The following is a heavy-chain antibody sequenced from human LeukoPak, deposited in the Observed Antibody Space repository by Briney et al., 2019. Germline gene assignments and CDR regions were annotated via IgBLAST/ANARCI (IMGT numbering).Heavy chain of an antibody. CDR3: ARVGLIQLWLREGYYFDY. CDR2: ISSSGSTI. J-gene: IGHJ4*02. D-gene: IGHD5-18*01. V-gene: IGHV3-48*04. CDR1: GFTFSSYG. Sequence: GGSLRLSCAASGFTFSSYGMNWVRQAPGKGLEWVSYISSSGSTIYYADSVKGRFTISRDNAKNSLYLQMNSLRAEDTAVYYCARVGLIQLWLREGYYFDYWGQGTLVTVSS.